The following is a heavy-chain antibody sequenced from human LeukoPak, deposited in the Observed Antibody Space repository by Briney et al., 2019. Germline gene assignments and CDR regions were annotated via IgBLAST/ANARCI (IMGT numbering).Heavy chain of an antibody. V-gene: IGHV1-2*06. Sequence: ASVTVSCTASGYTFTGYYMHWVRQAPGQGLEWMGRINPNSGGTNYAQKFQGRVTMTRDTSISTAYMELSRLRSDDTAVYYCASKAAANNYYYYYGMDVWGQGTTVTVSS. CDR2: INPNSGGT. CDR3: ASKAAANNYYYYYGMDV. J-gene: IGHJ6*02. CDR1: GYTFTGYY. D-gene: IGHD6-13*01.